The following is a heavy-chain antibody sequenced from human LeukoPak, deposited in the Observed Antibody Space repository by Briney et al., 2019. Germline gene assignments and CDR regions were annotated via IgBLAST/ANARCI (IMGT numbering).Heavy chain of an antibody. CDR2: IKQDGSEK. D-gene: IGHD1-26*01. CDR3: AKSINSGSYLGVAFDI. V-gene: IGHV3-7*03. CDR1: GFTFSSYW. J-gene: IGHJ3*02. Sequence: PGGSLRLSCAASGFTFSSYWMSWVRQAPGKGLEWVANIKQDGSEKYYVDSVKGRFTISRDNAKNSLYLQMNSLRAEDTALYYCAKSINSGSYLGVAFDIWGQGTMVTVSS.